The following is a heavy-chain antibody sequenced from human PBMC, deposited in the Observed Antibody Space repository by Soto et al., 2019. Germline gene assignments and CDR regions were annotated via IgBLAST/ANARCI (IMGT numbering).Heavy chain of an antibody. CDR2: IDAGGGST. V-gene: IGHV3-23*01. D-gene: IGHD6-25*01. CDR3: AILNAASGSY. J-gene: IGHJ4*02. Sequence: EVQLLESGGGLVQPGGSLRLSCTASGFTFSNLAITWVLQVPGKGLEWVSTIDAGGGSTHYADSVKGRFTISRDNSKNTFYLQMHSLRAEDTAVYYCAILNAASGSYWGQGSLITVSS. CDR1: GFTFSNLA.